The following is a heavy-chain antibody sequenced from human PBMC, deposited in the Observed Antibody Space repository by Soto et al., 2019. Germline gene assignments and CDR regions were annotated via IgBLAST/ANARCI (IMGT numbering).Heavy chain of an antibody. D-gene: IGHD6-13*01. CDR1: GYTSTGYY. J-gene: IGHJ4*02. CDR2: INPISGGT. V-gene: IGHV1-2*02. CDR3: ARILTRVIAAAGTGIGY. Sequence: AASVKVSCKASGYTSTGYYMHWVRQAPGQGLEWMGWINPISGGTNYAQKFQGRVTMTRDTSISTAYMELSRLRSDDTAVYYCARILTRVIAAAGTGIGYWGQGTLVTVSS.